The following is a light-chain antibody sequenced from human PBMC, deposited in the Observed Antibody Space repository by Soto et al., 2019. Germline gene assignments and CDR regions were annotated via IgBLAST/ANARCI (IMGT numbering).Light chain of an antibody. V-gene: IGLV2-23*02. CDR3: CSYAGSRHAV. CDR2: EVT. Sequence: QSALTQPASVSGSPGQSITISCTGTSSDVGNYNLVSWYRQYPGKAPKLLIYEVTKRPSGVSNRFSGSKSGNTASLTISGLQAEDEADYYCCSYAGSRHAVFGGGTQLTVL. J-gene: IGLJ7*01. CDR1: SSDVGNYNL.